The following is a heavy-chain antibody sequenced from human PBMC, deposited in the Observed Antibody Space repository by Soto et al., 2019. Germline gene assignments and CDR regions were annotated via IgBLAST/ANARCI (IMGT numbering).Heavy chain of an antibody. V-gene: IGHV1-69*01. CDR2: IIPIFGTA. CDR1: GGTFSSYA. D-gene: IGHD3-3*01. CDR3: AREKVGIFGDPFDP. J-gene: IGHJ5*02. Sequence: QVQLVQSGAEVKKPGSSVKVSCKASGGTFSSYAISWVRQVPGQGLEWMGGIIPIFGTANYAQKFQGRVTITADESTSTAYMELSSLRSEDTAVYYCAREKVGIFGDPFDPWGQGTLVTVSS.